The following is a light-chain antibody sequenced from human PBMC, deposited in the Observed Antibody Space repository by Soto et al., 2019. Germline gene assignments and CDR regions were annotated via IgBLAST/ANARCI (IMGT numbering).Light chain of an antibody. CDR3: QQSYSNTWT. Sequence: DIHMTQSPSSLSASVGDIFTITCRASQGISTYLNWYQQKKGKAPKLLIYAASSLQSGVPSRLSGSGYETDLTLTISSMKTEDFATYSCQQSYSNTWTFGQGTKVDIK. CDR1: QGISTY. J-gene: IGKJ1*01. V-gene: IGKV1-39*01. CDR2: AAS.